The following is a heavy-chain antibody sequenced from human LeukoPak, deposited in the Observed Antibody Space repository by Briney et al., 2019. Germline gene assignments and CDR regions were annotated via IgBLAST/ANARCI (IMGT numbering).Heavy chain of an antibody. CDR2: ITSSSSHI. CDR3: AKDLEVRDNDGYAWYFDL. V-gene: IGHV3-21*01. D-gene: IGHD5-18*01. Sequence: PGGSLRLSRPASGFTFSSYTMTWVRQAAGKGLEWVSSITSSSSHIYYADSVKGRFTISRDNAKNYLYMKLNSLRAADTAVYSCAKDLEVRDNDGYAWYFDLWGRGTLVTVSS. CDR1: GFTFSSYT. J-gene: IGHJ2*01.